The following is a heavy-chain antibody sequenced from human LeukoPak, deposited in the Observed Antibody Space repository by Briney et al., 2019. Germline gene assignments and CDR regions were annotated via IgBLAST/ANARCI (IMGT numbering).Heavy chain of an antibody. Sequence: PSETLSLTCTVSGGSISSSSYYWGWIRQPPGKGLEWIGSIYYSGSTYYNPSLKSRVTISVDTSKNQFSLKLSSVTAADTAVYYCARRGSRTVDVWGQGTTVTVSS. CDR2: IYYSGST. D-gene: IGHD6-13*01. CDR3: ARRGSRTVDV. CDR1: GGSISSSSYY. J-gene: IGHJ6*02. V-gene: IGHV4-39*01.